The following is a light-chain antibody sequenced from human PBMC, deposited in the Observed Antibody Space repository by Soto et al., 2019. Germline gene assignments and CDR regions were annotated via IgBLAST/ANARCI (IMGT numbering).Light chain of an antibody. Sequence: QSVLTQPASVSGSPGQSITISCTGTSSDVGSYELLSWYQHHPGSAPKLMIYEGTERPSGISNRFSGSTSGNTASLTLSGLQAEDEADYYCCSYAGSNTYVIFGGGTKVTVL. CDR1: SSDVGSYEL. V-gene: IGLV2-23*01. J-gene: IGLJ2*01. CDR3: CSYAGSNTYVI. CDR2: EGT.